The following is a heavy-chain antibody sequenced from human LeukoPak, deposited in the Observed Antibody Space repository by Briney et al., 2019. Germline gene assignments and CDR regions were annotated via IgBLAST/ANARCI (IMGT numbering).Heavy chain of an antibody. CDR2: IYNNGST. J-gene: IGHJ4*02. V-gene: IGHV4-59*01. Sequence: SETLSLTCTVSGGSIGSYYWSWIRQPPGKGLEWIGNIYNNGSTNYNPSLKSRVTISLDPSNNQFSLRLTSVTAADTALYYCAEAPWGPFDFWGQGTLVTDSS. D-gene: IGHD7-27*01. CDR3: AEAPWGPFDF. CDR1: GGSIGSYY.